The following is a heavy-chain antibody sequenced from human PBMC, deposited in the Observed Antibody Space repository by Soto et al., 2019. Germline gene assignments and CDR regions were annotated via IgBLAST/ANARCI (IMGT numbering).Heavy chain of an antibody. J-gene: IGHJ3*01. V-gene: IGHV3-23*01. CDR2: ISGGGANT. CDR3: AKERYCSATSCYGGFDV. D-gene: IGHD2-2*01. Sequence: GGSLRLSCAASGFSFSSYAMSWVRQAPGRGLEWVSTISGGGANTQYAESVKGRFTISRDNSKNTLHLQMNTLRADDTALYYCAKERYCSATSCYGGFDVWGQGTVVTV. CDR1: GFSFSSYA.